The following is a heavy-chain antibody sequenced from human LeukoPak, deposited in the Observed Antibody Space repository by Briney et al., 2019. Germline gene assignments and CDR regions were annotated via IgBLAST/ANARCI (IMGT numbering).Heavy chain of an antibody. V-gene: IGHV4-4*07. Sequence: PSETLSLTCTVSGGSISSYYWSWIRQPAGKGLEWIGRIYTSGSTNYNPSLKSRVTISVDTSKNRFSLKLSSVTAADTAVYYCAREDSSGCTDYWGQGTLVTVSS. J-gene: IGHJ4*02. CDR2: IYTSGST. CDR3: AREDSSGCTDY. D-gene: IGHD6-19*01. CDR1: GGSISSYY.